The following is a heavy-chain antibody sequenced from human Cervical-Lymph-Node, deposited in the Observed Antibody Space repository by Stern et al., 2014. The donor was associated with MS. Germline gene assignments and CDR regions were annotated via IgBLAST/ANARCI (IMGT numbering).Heavy chain of an antibody. CDR1: GFSLSTSGVG. D-gene: IGHD1-1*01. V-gene: IGHV2-5*02. CDR2: IYWDDDK. Sequence: QVTLKESGPTLVKPTQTLTLTCTFSGFSLSTSGVGVGWIRQPPGKALEWLALIYWDDDKLYSPSLKSRLTITKDTSKSQVVLTLTNMDPVDTATYYCARSASRVTTRPNWFDPWGQGTLVTVSS. J-gene: IGHJ5*02. CDR3: ARSASRVTTRPNWFDP.